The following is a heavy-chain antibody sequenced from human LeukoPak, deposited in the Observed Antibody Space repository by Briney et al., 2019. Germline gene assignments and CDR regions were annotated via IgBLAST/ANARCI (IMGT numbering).Heavy chain of an antibody. D-gene: IGHD2-15*01. Sequence: GPSVTLSCKASGYTFTGYYMHWVRQAPGQGPEWMGWINPKSGGTNYAQKFQGRVTMTRDTSISTAYMELSRLRSDDTAVYYCARVGDIVVVVAATPRHFQHWGPGTLFTVS. CDR1: GYTFTGYY. V-gene: IGHV1-2*02. J-gene: IGHJ1*01. CDR3: ARVGDIVVVVAATPRHFQH. CDR2: INPKSGGT.